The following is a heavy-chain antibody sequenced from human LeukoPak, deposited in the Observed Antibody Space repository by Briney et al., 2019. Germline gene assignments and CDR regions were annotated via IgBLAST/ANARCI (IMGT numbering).Heavy chain of an antibody. J-gene: IGHJ4*02. CDR1: GFTFDDYA. V-gene: IGHV3-9*01. CDR3: ARDEGRGVINY. Sequence: SGGSLRLSCAASGFTFDDYAMHWVRQAPGKGLEWVSGISWNSGSIGYADSVKGRFTISRDNAKNSLYLQMNSLRAEDTAVYYCARDEGRGVINYWGQGTLDTVSS. D-gene: IGHD3-10*01. CDR2: ISWNSGSI.